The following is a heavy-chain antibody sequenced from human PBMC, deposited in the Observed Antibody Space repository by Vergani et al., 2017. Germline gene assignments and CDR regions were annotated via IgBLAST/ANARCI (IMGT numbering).Heavy chain of an antibody. J-gene: IGHJ4*02. V-gene: IGHV4-34*01. CDR1: GGSISSYY. CDR3: ARGRTWIQRWSLSGYYFDY. CDR2: INHSGST. Sequence: QVQLQESGPGLVKPSETLSLTCTVSGGSISSYYWSWIRQPPGKGLEWIGEINHSGSTNYNPSLKSRVTISVDTSKNQFSLKMSSVTAADTAVYYCARGRTWIQRWSLSGYYFDYWGQGTLVTVSS. D-gene: IGHD5-18*01.